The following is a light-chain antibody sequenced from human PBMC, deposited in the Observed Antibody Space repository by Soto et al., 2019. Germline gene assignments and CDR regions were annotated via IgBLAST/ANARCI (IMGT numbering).Light chain of an antibody. J-gene: IGKJ1*01. CDR1: QSVSSSY. CDR2: GAS. CDR3: QQYGGSPKT. Sequence: EIVLTPSPGTLSLSPGDRATLSCRASQSVSSSYLAWYQQKPGQAPRLLIYGASSRATGIPDRFSGGGSGTDFTLTISRLEPEDFAVYFCQQYGGSPKTFGQGTKVDIK. V-gene: IGKV3-20*01.